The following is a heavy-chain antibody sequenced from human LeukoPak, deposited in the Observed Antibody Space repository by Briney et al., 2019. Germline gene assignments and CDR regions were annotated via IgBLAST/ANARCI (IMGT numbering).Heavy chain of an antibody. CDR1: GYSFTSYW. V-gene: IGHV5-51*01. CDR2: IYPGDSDT. D-gene: IGHD6-13*01. CDR3: ARSEVIAAAGTHFDY. J-gene: IGHJ4*02. Sequence: GESLKISCKGSGYSFTSYWIGWVPQLPGKGLEWMGIIYPGDSDTRYSPSFQGQVTISADKSISTAYLQWSSLKASDTAMYYCARSEVIAAAGTHFDYWGQGTLVTVSS.